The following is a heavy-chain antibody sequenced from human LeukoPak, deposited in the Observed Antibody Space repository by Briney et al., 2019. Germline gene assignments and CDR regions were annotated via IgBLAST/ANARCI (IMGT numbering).Heavy chain of an antibody. D-gene: IGHD4-23*01. J-gene: IGHJ4*02. CDR3: ARPFIETPSLGALDY. Sequence: ASLKVSSKASGYTLTDYYMHWVRQAPGQRLECMGWINPDSGGTNYAQNFQGRVTMTRDTSISTAYMELSRLRSDDTAVYYCARPFIETPSLGALDYWGQGTLVTVSS. V-gene: IGHV1-2*02. CDR1: GYTLTDYY. CDR2: INPDSGGT.